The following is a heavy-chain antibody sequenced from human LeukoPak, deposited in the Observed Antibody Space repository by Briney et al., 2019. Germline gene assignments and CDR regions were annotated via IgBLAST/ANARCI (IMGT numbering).Heavy chain of an antibody. CDR3: VRRHDY. V-gene: IGHV3-53*01. CDR1: GFDFNDNF. Sequence: GGSVRLSCVASGFDFNDNFMIWVRQAPGQGLEWISIIYASGGAYHAESVKGRFSAFRDTSKNTILLQMNNLRAGDTAMYYCVRRHDYWGQGTLVTVSS. J-gene: IGHJ4*02. CDR2: IYASGGA.